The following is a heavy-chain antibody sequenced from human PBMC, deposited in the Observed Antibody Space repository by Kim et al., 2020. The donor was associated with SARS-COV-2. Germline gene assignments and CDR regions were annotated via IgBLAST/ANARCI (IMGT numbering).Heavy chain of an antibody. CDR2: INPSGGST. V-gene: IGHV1-46*01. CDR3: ARAEKYCSSTSCYDYGY. J-gene: IGHJ4*02. CDR1: GYTFTSYY. Sequence: ASVKVSCEASGYTFTSYYMHWVRQAPGQGLEWMGIINPSGGSTSYAQKFQGRVTMTRDTSTSTVYMELSSLRSEDTAVYYCARAEKYCSSTSCYDYGYWGQGTLVTVSS. D-gene: IGHD2-2*01.